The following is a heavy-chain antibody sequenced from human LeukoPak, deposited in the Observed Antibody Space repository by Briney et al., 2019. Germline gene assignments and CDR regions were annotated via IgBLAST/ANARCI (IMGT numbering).Heavy chain of an antibody. CDR1: GFTFSTSG. J-gene: IGHJ4*02. CDR3: AKDRSSTWSLDY. CDR2: ISRDGRLE. Sequence: SGNSLRLSCAASGFTFSTSGMHWVRQAPGKGLDWVAHISRDGRLEYYADSVKGRFTISRDNSKNTLDLLMNSLRPEDTAIYYCAKDRSSTWSLDYWGQGTLVTVSS. D-gene: IGHD6-13*01. V-gene: IGHV3-30*18.